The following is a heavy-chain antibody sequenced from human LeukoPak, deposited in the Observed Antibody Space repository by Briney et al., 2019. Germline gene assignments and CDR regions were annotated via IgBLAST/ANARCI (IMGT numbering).Heavy chain of an antibody. V-gene: IGHV1-46*01. CDR2: IYPRDGST. Sequence: ASVKVSCKASGYTFTSNYIHWVRQAPGQGLEWMGMIYPRDGSTSYAQKFQGRVTVTRDTSTSTVHMELSGLRSEDTAVYYCVRDQEGFDYWGQGTLVTVSS. CDR3: VRDQEGFDY. J-gene: IGHJ4*02. CDR1: GYTFTSNY.